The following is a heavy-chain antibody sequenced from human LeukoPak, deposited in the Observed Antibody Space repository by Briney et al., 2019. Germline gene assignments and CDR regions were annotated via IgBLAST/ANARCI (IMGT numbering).Heavy chain of an antibody. CDR2: IYYSGST. CDR3: ARSREDGYNGFDY. Sequence: SGTLSLTCTVSGGSISSSSYYWGWIRQPPGKGLEWIGSIYYSGSTYYNPSLKSRVTISVDTSKNQFSLKLSSVTAADTAVYYCARSREDGYNGFDYWGQGTLVTVSS. V-gene: IGHV4-39*07. D-gene: IGHD5-24*01. CDR1: GGSISSSSYY. J-gene: IGHJ4*02.